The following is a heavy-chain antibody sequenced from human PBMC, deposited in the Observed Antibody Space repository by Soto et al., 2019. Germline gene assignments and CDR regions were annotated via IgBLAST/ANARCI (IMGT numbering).Heavy chain of an antibody. CDR1: VYSFTIYP. J-gene: IGHJ4*01. V-gene: IGHV1-3*01. D-gene: IGHD6-6*01. Sequence: ASVNVYCKASVYSFTIYPIDRVRQAPGQRLEWMGWINAGNGNTKYSQKFQGRVTITRDTSASTAYMELSSLRSEDTAVYYCASESLAREFGYWGEGTLGTVSS. CDR3: ASESLAREFGY. CDR2: INAGNGNT.